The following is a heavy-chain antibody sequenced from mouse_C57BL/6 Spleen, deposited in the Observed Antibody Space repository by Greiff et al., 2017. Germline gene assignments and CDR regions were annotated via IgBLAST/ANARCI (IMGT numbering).Heavy chain of an antibody. D-gene: IGHD2-3*01. CDR3: ARYDGHYYAMDY. CDR1: GYTFTSYW. J-gene: IGHJ4*01. CDR2: IDPSDSET. V-gene: IGHV1-52*01. Sequence: VKLQQPGAELVRPGSSVKLSCKASGYTFTSYWMHWVKQRPIQGLEWIGNIDPSDSETHYNQKFKDKATLTVDKSSSTAYMQLSSLTSEDSAVYYCARYDGHYYAMDYWGQGTSVTVSS.